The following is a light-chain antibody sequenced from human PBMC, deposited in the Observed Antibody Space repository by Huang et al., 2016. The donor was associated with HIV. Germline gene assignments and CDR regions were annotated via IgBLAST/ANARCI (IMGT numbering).Light chain of an antibody. Sequence: EIVLTQSPATISLSPGERATLSCRASQSVSSFLAWYQQKPGQAPRLIIYDTSNRATGIPARFSGSGSGTYFTLTISSLEPEDFAVYYCQQRSNGYIFGQGTKLEIK. J-gene: IGKJ2*01. CDR3: QQRSNGYI. CDR2: DTS. V-gene: IGKV3-11*01. CDR1: QSVSSF.